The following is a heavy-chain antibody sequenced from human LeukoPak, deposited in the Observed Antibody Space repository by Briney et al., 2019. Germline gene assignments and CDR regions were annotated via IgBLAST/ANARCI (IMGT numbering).Heavy chain of an antibody. V-gene: IGHV4-39*07. CDR1: GGSISSNSYY. CDR3: ARVARLYGDPSYFDY. D-gene: IGHD4-17*01. J-gene: IGHJ4*02. CDR2: IYYSGST. Sequence: NASETLSLTCTVSGGSISSNSYYWGWIRQPLGKELEWIGSIYYSGSTYYNPSLKSRVTISVDTSKNQFSLKLSSVTAADTAVYYCARVARLYGDPSYFDYWGQGTLVTVSS.